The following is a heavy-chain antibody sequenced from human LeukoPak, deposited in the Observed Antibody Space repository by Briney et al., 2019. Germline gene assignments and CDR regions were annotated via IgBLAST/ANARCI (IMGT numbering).Heavy chain of an antibody. V-gene: IGHV1-69*01. Sequence: PVQSLHCMALIIPIFGTANYAQQFQGRVTITADESTSTAYMELSSLRSEDTAVYYCARVILWGQGTLVTVSS. CDR2: IIPIFGTA. CDR3: ARVIL. J-gene: IGHJ4*02. D-gene: IGHD3-16*02.